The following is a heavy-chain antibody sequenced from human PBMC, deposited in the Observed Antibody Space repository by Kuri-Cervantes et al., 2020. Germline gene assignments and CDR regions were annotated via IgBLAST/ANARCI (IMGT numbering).Heavy chain of an antibody. J-gene: IGHJ4*02. Sequence: ESLKISCAASGFTFSSYAMSWVRQAPGKGLEWIGEINHSGSTNYNPSLKSRVTISVDTSKNQFSLKLSSVTAADTAVYYCAKVDTAIFDYWGQGTLVTVSS. CDR3: AKVDTAIFDY. CDR1: GFTFSSYA. V-gene: IGHV4-34*01. D-gene: IGHD5-18*01. CDR2: INHSGST.